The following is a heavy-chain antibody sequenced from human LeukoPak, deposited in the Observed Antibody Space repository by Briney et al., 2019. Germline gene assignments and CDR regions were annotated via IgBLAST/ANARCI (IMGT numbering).Heavy chain of an antibody. CDR2: IYYSGST. D-gene: IGHD5-18*01. J-gene: IGHJ4*02. CDR1: GGSISSSSHY. V-gene: IGHV4-39*01. CDR3: ARRSYGLLYFDY. Sequence: SETLSLTCTVPGGSISSSSHYWGWIRQPPGKGLEWIGSIYYSGSTYYNPSLKSRVTISVDTSKNQFSLKLSSVTAADTAVYYCARRSYGLLYFDYWGQGTLVTVSS.